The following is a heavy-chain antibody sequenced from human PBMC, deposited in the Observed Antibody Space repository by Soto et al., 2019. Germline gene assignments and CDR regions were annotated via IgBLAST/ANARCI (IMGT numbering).Heavy chain of an antibody. D-gene: IGHD1-26*01. CDR2: IIGKRNYK. Sequence: EVQLVESGGGLVKPGGSMRLSCAASEFTFSTYTITWVRQAPGKGLEGVASIIGKRNYKYYAASMQGRFTISRDNAKNSLYLQRNSLTVEDTAVYFCARDYGVVGATSALDYWGQGTLVTVSS. CDR1: EFTFSTYT. J-gene: IGHJ4*02. CDR3: ARDYGVVGATSALDY. V-gene: IGHV3-21*01.